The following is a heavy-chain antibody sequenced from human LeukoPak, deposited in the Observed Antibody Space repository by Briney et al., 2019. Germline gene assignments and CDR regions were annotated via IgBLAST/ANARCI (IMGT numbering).Heavy chain of an antibody. D-gene: IGHD1-20*01. CDR3: ARGNWNAFDY. Sequence: GGSLRLSCVASGFTFRNYWMSWVRQAPGKGLEWVAFIGYDGSNKYYADSVRGRFTISRDNAKNSLFLQMNSLRSDDTAVYYCARGNWNAFDYWGQGTLVTVSS. V-gene: IGHV3-33*08. CDR1: GFTFRNYW. CDR2: IGYDGSNK. J-gene: IGHJ4*02.